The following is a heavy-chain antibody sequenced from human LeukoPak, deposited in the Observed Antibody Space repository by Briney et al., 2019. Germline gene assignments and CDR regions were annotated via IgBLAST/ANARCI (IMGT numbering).Heavy chain of an antibody. V-gene: IGHV1-69*13. CDR2: IIPIFGTA. CDR1: GGTFSSYA. J-gene: IGHJ4*02. Sequence: SVKVSCKASGGTFSSYAISWVRQAPGQGLEWMGGIIPIFGTANYAQKFQGRVTITADESTSTAYMELSSLRSEDTAVYYCARERLAAAGFDYWGQGTLVTVSS. D-gene: IGHD6-13*01. CDR3: ARERLAAAGFDY.